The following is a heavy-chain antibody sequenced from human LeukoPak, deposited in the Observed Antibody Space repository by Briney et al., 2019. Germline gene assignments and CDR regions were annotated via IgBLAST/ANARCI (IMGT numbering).Heavy chain of an antibody. CDR1: GFTFSSYS. CDR2: ISSSSSYI. J-gene: IGHJ4*02. D-gene: IGHD5-12*01. Sequence: GGSLRLSCVASGFTFSSYSMNWVRQAPGKGLEWVSSISSSSSYIYYADSVKGRFTISRDNAKNSLFLQMNSLRAEDTAVYYCAREATEAFDYWGQGTLVTVSS. V-gene: IGHV3-21*06. CDR3: AREATEAFDY.